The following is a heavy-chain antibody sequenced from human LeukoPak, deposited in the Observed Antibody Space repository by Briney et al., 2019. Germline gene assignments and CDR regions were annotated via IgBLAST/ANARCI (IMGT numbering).Heavy chain of an antibody. Sequence: ASVKVSCKASGYTFTSYGISWVRQAPGQGLEWMGWISAYNGNTNYAQKLQGRVTMTTDTSTSTAYMELRSLRSDDTAVYYCARGPGGGSYDLGSGHYYYYYYYMDVWGKGTTVTVSS. CDR3: ARGPGGGSYDLGSGHYYYYYYYMDV. J-gene: IGHJ6*03. CDR1: GYTFTSYG. V-gene: IGHV1-18*01. CDR2: ISAYNGNT. D-gene: IGHD1-26*01.